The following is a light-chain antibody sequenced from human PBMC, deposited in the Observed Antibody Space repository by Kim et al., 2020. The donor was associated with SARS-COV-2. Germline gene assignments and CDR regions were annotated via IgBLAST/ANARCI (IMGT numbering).Light chain of an antibody. Sequence: QSITISCTGTSSDIGTYNYVSWYQRHPGQAPKLIIFDVSNRPSGVSNRFSGSKSANTASLTISGLQAEDEAHYYCSSYSSSSIYVVFGGGTQLTVL. CDR1: SSDIGTYNY. CDR3: SSYSSSSIYVV. J-gene: IGLJ2*01. CDR2: DVS. V-gene: IGLV2-14*03.